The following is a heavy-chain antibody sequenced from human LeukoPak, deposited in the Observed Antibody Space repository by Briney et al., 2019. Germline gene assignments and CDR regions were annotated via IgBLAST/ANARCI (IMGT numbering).Heavy chain of an antibody. V-gene: IGHV4-4*02. D-gene: IGHD6-13*01. Sequence: SETLSLTCAVSGGSISSSNWWSWVRQPPGKGLEWIGEIYHSGSTNYNPSLKSRVTISVDTSKNQFSLKLSSVTAADTAVYYCAREYSSSWYSPWGQGTLVTVSS. CDR1: GGSISSSNW. CDR3: AREYSSSWYSP. CDR2: IYHSGST. J-gene: IGHJ5*02.